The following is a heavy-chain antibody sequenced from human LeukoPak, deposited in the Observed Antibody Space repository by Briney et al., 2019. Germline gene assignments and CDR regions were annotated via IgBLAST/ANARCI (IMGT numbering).Heavy chain of an antibody. Sequence: ASVKVSCKASGYTFTSYDINWVRQVTGQGLEWMGWMNPNSGNTGYAQKFQGRVTMTRNTSISTAYMELSSLRSEDTAVYYCARGGYSYGRGYYGMDVWGQGTTVTVSS. CDR3: ARGGYSYGRGYYGMDV. CDR2: MNPNSGNT. J-gene: IGHJ6*02. V-gene: IGHV1-8*01. D-gene: IGHD5-18*01. CDR1: GYTFTSYD.